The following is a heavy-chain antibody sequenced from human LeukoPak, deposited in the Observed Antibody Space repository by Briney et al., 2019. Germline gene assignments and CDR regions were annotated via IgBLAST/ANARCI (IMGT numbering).Heavy chain of an antibody. Sequence: PSETLSLTCTVSVGSISSNTYYWGWIRRPPGKGLEWIGNIHYSGSTYYNPSLKSRVTISVDTSKNQFSLNLSSLTAADTAVYYCGTSDTVSTYNWFDLWGQGTLVTVSS. V-gene: IGHV4-39*01. J-gene: IGHJ5*02. D-gene: IGHD5/OR15-5a*01. CDR1: VGSISSNTYY. CDR2: IHYSGST. CDR3: GTSDTVSTYNWFDL.